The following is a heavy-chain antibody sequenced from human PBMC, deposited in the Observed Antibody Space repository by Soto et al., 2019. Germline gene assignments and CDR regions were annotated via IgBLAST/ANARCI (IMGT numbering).Heavy chain of an antibody. J-gene: IGHJ6*02. Sequence: PGGSLRLSCAASGFTFSSYCMHWVRQAPGKGLEWVAVISYDGSNKYYADSVKGRFTISRDNSKNTLYLQMNSLRAEDTAVYYCANWPHSALAGVWGQGTTVTVSS. CDR2: ISYDGSNK. V-gene: IGHV3-30*18. CDR3: ANWPHSALAGV. CDR1: GFTFSSYC.